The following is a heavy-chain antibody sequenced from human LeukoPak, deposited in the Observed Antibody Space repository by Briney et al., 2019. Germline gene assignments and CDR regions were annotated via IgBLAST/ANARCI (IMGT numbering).Heavy chain of an antibody. D-gene: IGHD6-13*01. Sequence: ASVKVSCKASGYTFTSYYMHWVRQAPGQGLEWMGGFDPEDGETIYAQKFQGRVTMTEDTSTDTAYMELSSLRSEDTAVYYCATAIYSSSWYEGFDYWGQGTLVTVSS. CDR1: GYTFTSYY. J-gene: IGHJ4*02. V-gene: IGHV1-24*01. CDR2: FDPEDGET. CDR3: ATAIYSSSWYEGFDY.